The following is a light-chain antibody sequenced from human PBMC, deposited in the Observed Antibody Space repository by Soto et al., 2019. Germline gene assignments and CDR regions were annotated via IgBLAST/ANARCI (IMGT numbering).Light chain of an antibody. V-gene: IGLV2-14*01. Sequence: QSALTQPASVSGSPGQSITISCTGTSSDVGGYNYVSWYQQHPGKAPKLMIYEVSNRPSGVSNRFSGSKSGNTASLTISGLQAVDEADYYCSSYTSSSTVFGGGTKLTVL. CDR1: SSDVGGYNY. CDR3: SSYTSSSTV. CDR2: EVS. J-gene: IGLJ3*02.